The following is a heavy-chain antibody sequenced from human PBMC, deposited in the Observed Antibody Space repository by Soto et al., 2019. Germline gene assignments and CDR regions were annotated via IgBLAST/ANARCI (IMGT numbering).Heavy chain of an antibody. V-gene: IGHV4-39*01. CDR1: GDSVTISDYY. CDR2: IHYSGRT. J-gene: IGHJ4*02. Sequence: QLQLQESGPGLVKPSETLYLTCNVSGDSVTISDYYWGWIRQPPGKGLEWIGSIHYSGRTYYNPSLKGRVTISGDTSKKQFSLKLTSVTAADAAVYYCAALESGGYSAEYWGQGTLVTDS. D-gene: IGHD3-22*01. CDR3: AALESGGYSAEY.